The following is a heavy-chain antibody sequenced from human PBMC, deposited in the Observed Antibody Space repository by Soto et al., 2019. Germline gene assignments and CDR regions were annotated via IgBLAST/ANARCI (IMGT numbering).Heavy chain of an antibody. J-gene: IGHJ6*02. Sequence: QVQLQESGPGLVKPSQTLSLTCTVSGGSISSGDYYWSWIRQPPGKGLEWIGYIYYSGSTYYNPSLKSRVTISVDTSKNQFSLKLSSVTAADTAVYYCARDRLEWLLHYYYYGMDVWGQGTTVTVSS. D-gene: IGHD3-3*01. CDR1: GGSISSGDYY. CDR3: ARDRLEWLLHYYYYGMDV. CDR2: IYYSGST. V-gene: IGHV4-30-4*01.